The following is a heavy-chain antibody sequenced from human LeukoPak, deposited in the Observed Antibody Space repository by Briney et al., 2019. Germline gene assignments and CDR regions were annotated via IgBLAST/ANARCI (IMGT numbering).Heavy chain of an antibody. CDR3: ARDNGGSYYGY. Sequence: ASVKVSCKASGYTFTGYYMHWVRQAPGQGLEYMGWIIPNSGGTNYAHKFQGRVTMTRDTSISTAYMELSRLRSDDTAVYYCARDNGGSYYGYWGQGTLVTVSS. J-gene: IGHJ4*02. D-gene: IGHD1-26*01. CDR2: IIPNSGGT. CDR1: GYTFTGYY. V-gene: IGHV1-2*07.